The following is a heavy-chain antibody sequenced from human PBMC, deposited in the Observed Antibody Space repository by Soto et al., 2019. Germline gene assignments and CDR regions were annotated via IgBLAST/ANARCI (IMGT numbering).Heavy chain of an antibody. CDR1: GFTFSSYG. CDR3: AKANDGYYFGY. Sequence: GSLRLSCAASGFTFSSYGMHWVRQAPGKGLEWVSAISGIDGSTYYADSVKGRFTISRDDSKNTLYLQMNSLRAVDTAVYYCAKANDGYYFGYWGQGTLVTVSS. V-gene: IGHV3-23*01. D-gene: IGHD1-1*01. J-gene: IGHJ4*02. CDR2: ISGIDGST.